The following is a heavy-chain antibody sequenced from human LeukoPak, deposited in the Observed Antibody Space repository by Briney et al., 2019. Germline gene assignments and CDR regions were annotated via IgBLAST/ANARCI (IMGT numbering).Heavy chain of an antibody. CDR3: ARANGYYYGSGSYGSSDY. CDR1: GYTFTSYG. J-gene: IGHJ4*02. Sequence: ASVKVSCKASGYTFTSYGISWVRQAPGQGLEWMGWISAYNGNTNYAQKLQGRVTMTTDTSTSTAYMELRSLRSDDTAVYYCARANGYYYGSGSYGSSDYWGQGTLVTVFS. V-gene: IGHV1-18*01. CDR2: ISAYNGNT. D-gene: IGHD3-10*01.